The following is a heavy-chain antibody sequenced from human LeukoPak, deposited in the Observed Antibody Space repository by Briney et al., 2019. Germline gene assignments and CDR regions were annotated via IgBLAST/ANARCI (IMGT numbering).Heavy chain of an antibody. CDR3: ARDGVVTPPGNY. D-gene: IGHD4-23*01. CDR1: GGSFSGYY. CDR2: INHSGST. V-gene: IGHV4-34*01. J-gene: IGHJ4*02. Sequence: SETLSLTCAVYGGSFSGYYWCWIRQPPGKGLEWIGEINHSGSTNYNPSLKSRVTISVDTSKNQFSLKLSSVTAADTAVYYCARDGVVTPPGNYWGQGTLVTVSS.